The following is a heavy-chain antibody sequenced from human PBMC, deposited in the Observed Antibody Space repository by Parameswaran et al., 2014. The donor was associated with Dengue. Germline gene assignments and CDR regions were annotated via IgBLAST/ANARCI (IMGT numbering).Heavy chain of an antibody. V-gene: IGHV4-39*01. CDR2: IYYSGST. CDR3: ARQPEKERTMGNFDY. Sequence: WIRQPPGKGLEWIGSIYYSGSTYYNPSLKSRVTTFVDTSKNQFSLKLSSVTAADTAVYYCARQPEKERTMGNFDYWGQGILVTVSS. J-gene: IGHJ4*02. D-gene: IGHD3-10*01.